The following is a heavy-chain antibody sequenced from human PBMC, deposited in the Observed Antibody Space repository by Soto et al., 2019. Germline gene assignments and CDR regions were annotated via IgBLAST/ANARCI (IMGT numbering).Heavy chain of an antibody. J-gene: IGHJ5*02. CDR3: ATVATNSYNWLDP. CDR2: INSDGSKT. D-gene: IGHD5-12*01. CDR1: GFTFSTCW. Sequence: PGGSLRLSCAASGFTFSTCWMNWVRQAPGEGLVWVARINSDGSKTSYAASVKGLFTFSRVNAKNTVFLQMDSLRAEDTAVYYCATVATNSYNWLDPWGQGTLVTVSS. V-gene: IGHV3-74*01.